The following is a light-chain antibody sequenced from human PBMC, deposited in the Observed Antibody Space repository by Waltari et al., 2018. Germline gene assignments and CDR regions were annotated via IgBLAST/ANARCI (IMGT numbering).Light chain of an antibody. CDR1: QSLLHDNGYYD. J-gene: IGKJ1*01. CDR3: MQTLRTWT. V-gene: IGKV2-28*01. CDR2: VAS. Sequence: LVMPQSPLSLPVTPGEPASISCRSSQSLLHDNGYYDLDWYLQKPGQSPQLLIFVASSRAPGVPDRFSGSGSGTDFTLKISRVEAEDVGVYYCMQTLRTWTFGQGTELEI.